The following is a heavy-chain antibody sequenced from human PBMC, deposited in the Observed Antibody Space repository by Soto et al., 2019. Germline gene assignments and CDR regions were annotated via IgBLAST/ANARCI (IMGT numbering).Heavy chain of an antibody. D-gene: IGHD5-12*01. Sequence: QVQLVESGGGVVQPGRSLRLSCAASGFTFSSYGMHWVRQAPGKGLEWVAVISYDGSNKYYADSVKGRFTISRDYSKNTLYLQMNSLRAEDTAVYYCAKDLVATSFNADAFDIWGQGTMVTVSS. V-gene: IGHV3-30*18. J-gene: IGHJ3*02. CDR1: GFTFSSYG. CDR2: ISYDGSNK. CDR3: AKDLVATSFNADAFDI.